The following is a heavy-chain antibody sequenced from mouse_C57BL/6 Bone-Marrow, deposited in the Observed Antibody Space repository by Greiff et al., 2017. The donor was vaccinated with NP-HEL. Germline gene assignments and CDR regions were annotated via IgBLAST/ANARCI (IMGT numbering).Heavy chain of an antibody. CDR3: TTFGRPYWYFDV. Sequence: EVQLQQSGAELVRPGASVKLSCTASGFNIKDDYMHWVKQRPDQGLEWIGWIDPENGDTEYASKFQGKATITADTSSNTAYLQLSSLTSEDTAVYYCTTFGRPYWYFDVWGTGTTVTVSS. D-gene: IGHD4-1*01. V-gene: IGHV14-4*01. CDR1: GFNIKDDY. J-gene: IGHJ1*03. CDR2: IDPENGDT.